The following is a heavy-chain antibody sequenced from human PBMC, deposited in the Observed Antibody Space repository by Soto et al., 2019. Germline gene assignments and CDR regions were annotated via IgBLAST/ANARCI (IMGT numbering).Heavy chain of an antibody. CDR1: GLALTYSH. CDR3: ASHRMGFFDS. V-gene: IGHV3-11*01. J-gene: IGHJ5*01. CDR2: ISGSGATV. Sequence: GGSLRLSCAESGLALTYSHMSWVRKPPGKGLEWISYISGSGATVYYADSVRGRFSISRDDAKKSLYLEMNNLKAEDTAVYYCASHRMGFFDSWGQGMLVTVSS.